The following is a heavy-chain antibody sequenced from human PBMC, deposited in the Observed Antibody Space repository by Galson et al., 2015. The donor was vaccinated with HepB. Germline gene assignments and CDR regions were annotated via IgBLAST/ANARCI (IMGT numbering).Heavy chain of an antibody. CDR3: ASETGFDYDYTHYYYGMDV. CDR1: GYTSITYG. D-gene: IGHD4-11*01. Sequence: SVKVSCKASGYTSITYGISWVRQAPGQGLEWMGWIGAYNGNTNYTQQFQGRVTMTTDTSTSTVYMELRSLRPDDTAVYYCASETGFDYDYTHYYYGMDVWGQGTTVTVSS. J-gene: IGHJ6*02. CDR2: IGAYNGNT. V-gene: IGHV1-18*04.